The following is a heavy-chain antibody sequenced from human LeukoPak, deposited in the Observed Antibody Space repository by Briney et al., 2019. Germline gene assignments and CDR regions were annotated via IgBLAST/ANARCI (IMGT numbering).Heavy chain of an antibody. CDR2: INHGST. Sequence: PSETLSLTCAVYGGSFSGYYWSWIRQPPGKGLEWIGEINHGSTNYNPSLKSRVTISVDTSKNQFSLKLSSVTAADTAVYYCARVLLWFGESRFDPWGQGTLVTVSS. D-gene: IGHD3-10*01. V-gene: IGHV4-34*01. J-gene: IGHJ5*02. CDR1: GGSFSGYY. CDR3: ARVLLWFGESRFDP.